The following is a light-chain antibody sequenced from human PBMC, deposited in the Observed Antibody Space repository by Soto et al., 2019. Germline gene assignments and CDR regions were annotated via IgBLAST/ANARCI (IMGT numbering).Light chain of an antibody. J-gene: IGKJ4*01. CDR2: DAS. V-gene: IGKV3-11*01. CDR3: QQRYKWLT. Sequence: EIVVTQSPATLSLSPGERATLSCRASQSVTTYLAWYQQKPGQAPRLLIYDASDRASGIPARFSGSGSGTDFTLTISSLEPEDFAVYYCQQRYKWLTFGGGTKVEIK. CDR1: QSVTTY.